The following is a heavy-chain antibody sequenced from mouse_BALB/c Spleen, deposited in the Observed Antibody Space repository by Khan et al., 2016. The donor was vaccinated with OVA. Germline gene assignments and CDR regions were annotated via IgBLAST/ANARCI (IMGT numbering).Heavy chain of an antibody. CDR1: GFSLTSYG. D-gene: IGHD1-3*01. J-gene: IGHJ2*01. CDR2: IWAGGST. CDR3: ARLENI. Sequence: QVQLKESGPGLVAPSQSLSITCTASGFSLTSYGVHWVSQPPGQGLEWLGVIWAGGSTNYNSPLMSRLSTSKDNSKRQVFLKMNSLQSDDTAMYYCARLENIWGQGTTLTVSS. V-gene: IGHV2-9*02.